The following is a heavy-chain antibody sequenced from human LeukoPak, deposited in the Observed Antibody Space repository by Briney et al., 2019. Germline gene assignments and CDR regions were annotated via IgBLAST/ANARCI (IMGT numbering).Heavy chain of an antibody. CDR2: IRSKAYGGTT. J-gene: IGHJ4*02. CDR3: TKSRGYSGYGFFDY. CDR1: GFTFGDYA. Sequence: GGSLRLSCTASGFTFGDYAMSWVRQAPGKGLEWVGFIRSKAYGGTTEYAASVKGRFTISRDDSKSIAYLQMNSLKTEDTAVYYCTKSRGYSGYGFFDYWGQGTLVTVSS. V-gene: IGHV3-49*04. D-gene: IGHD5-12*01.